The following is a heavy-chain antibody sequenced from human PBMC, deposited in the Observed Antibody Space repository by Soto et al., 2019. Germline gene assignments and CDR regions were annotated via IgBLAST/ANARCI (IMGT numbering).Heavy chain of an antibody. D-gene: IGHD3-22*01. V-gene: IGHV1-46*01. CDR1: GYTFIKHF. CDR2: INPSGGST. J-gene: IGHJ4*02. CDR3: ARDSRVLDSPSDNYDSSGTFDY. Sequence: AQVMASCKAAGYTFIKHFMHWVLQTPVQGGEGMVIINPSGGSTNYAQKFQGRVTMTRDTSTSTVYMELSSLRSEYSAMYYCARDSRVLDSPSDNYDSSGTFDYWGQGTLVTVSS.